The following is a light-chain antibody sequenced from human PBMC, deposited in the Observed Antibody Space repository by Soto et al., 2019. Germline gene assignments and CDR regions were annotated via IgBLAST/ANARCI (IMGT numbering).Light chain of an antibody. V-gene: IGKV3-15*01. CDR1: QSVGSN. J-gene: IGKJ1*01. CDR3: QQYNNWPLT. Sequence: EIVMTQSPATLSVSPGERATLSCRASQSVGSNLAWYQQKAGQAPRLLIYDASTRATGIPARFSGSGSGTDFTLTIRRLESEDFAVYYCQQYNNWPLTFDQGTKVEIQ. CDR2: DAS.